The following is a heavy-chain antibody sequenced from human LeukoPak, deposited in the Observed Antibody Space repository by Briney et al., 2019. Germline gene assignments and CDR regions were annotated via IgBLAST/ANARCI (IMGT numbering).Heavy chain of an antibody. Sequence: GGSLRLSCVASGFSFDICAMSWVRQAPGKGPEWVSSIGGPTETFYADSVKGRFTVSRENSQNTLYLQMNSLRAEDTAVYYCAKDATPRNSIWDYFGKWGQGALVTVST. V-gene: IGHV3-23*01. CDR2: IGGPTET. CDR1: GFSFDICA. J-gene: IGHJ4*02. CDR3: AKDATPRNSIWDYFGK. D-gene: IGHD4-23*01.